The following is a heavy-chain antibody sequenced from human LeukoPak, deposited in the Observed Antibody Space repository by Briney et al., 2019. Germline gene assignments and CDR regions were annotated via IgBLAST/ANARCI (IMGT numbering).Heavy chain of an antibody. CDR1: GGSISSSSYY. CDR3: ARDRSDIVVVPTAGEFDP. Sequence: SETLSLTCTVSGGSISSSSYYWGWIRQPPGKGLEWIGSIYYSGSTYYNPSLKSRVTISVDTSKNQFSLKLSSVTAADTAVYYCARDRSDIVVVPTAGEFDPWGQGTLVTVSS. V-gene: IGHV4-39*07. J-gene: IGHJ5*02. CDR2: IYYSGST. D-gene: IGHD2-2*01.